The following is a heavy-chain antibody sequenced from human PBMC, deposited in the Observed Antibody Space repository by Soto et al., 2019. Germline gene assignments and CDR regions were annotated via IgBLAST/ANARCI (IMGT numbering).Heavy chain of an antibody. D-gene: IGHD2-2*02. CDR1: GGSFSGYY. CDR3: ARREYCSSTSCYTRAYYYYYGMDV. J-gene: IGHJ6*02. Sequence: SETLSLTCAVYGGSFSGYYWSWIRQPPGKGLEWIGEINHSGSTNYNPSLKSRVTISVDTSKNQFSLKLSSVTAADTAVYYCARREYCSSTSCYTRAYYYYYGMDVWGQGTTVTVSS. CDR2: INHSGST. V-gene: IGHV4-34*01.